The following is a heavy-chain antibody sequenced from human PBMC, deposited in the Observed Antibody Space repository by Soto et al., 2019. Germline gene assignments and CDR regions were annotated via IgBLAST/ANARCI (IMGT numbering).Heavy chain of an antibody. D-gene: IGHD5-12*01. CDR3: ARARRDGYNYHSYYFDY. CDR2: IYSGGST. CDR1: GFTVSSNY. Sequence: EVQLVESGGGLVQPGGSLRLSCAASGFTVSSNYMSWVRQAPGKGLEWVSVIYSGGSTYYADSVKGRFTISRDNSKKTLYLQMNSLRAEDTAVYYCARARRDGYNYHSYYFDYWGQGTLVTVSS. J-gene: IGHJ4*02. V-gene: IGHV3-66*01.